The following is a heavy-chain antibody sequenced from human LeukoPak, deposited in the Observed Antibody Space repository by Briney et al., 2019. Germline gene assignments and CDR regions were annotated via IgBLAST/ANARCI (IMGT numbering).Heavy chain of an antibody. CDR1: GYTFSGYY. Sequence: SVNVSCKASGYTFSGYYVHWVRQAPGQGLEWMGRINPNGDVTNYAQNFQGWVTLTRDTSISTAYMELSRLRSDDAAVYYCATGDYFDFWGQGTLVTVSS. J-gene: IGHJ4*02. V-gene: IGHV1-2*04. CDR2: INPNGDVT. CDR3: ATGDYFDF.